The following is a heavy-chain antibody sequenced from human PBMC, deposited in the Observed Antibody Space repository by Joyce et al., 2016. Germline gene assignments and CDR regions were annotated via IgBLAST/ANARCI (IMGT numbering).Heavy chain of an antibody. CDR3: SRDDDDPFDY. V-gene: IGHV3-74*01. CDR2: INKDGSST. CDR1: GFIFRDFR. J-gene: IGHJ4*02. D-gene: IGHD3-3*01. Sequence: EVQLVETGGALVQPGGSLRLSCEGSGFIFRDFRLHWVRQVPGKSPVWIAYINKDGSSTLYAESVKGRFSVSRDNTKNMLCLEMKSLRAEDTAVYYCSRDDDDPFDYWGRGTLVIVAS.